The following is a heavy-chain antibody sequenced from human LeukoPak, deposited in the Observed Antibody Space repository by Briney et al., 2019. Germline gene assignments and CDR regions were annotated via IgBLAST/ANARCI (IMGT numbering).Heavy chain of an antibody. V-gene: IGHV4-34*01. CDR3: ARGVRYFDWAPGYYYYGMDV. CDR1: GGSISSYY. D-gene: IGHD3-9*01. CDR2: INHSGST. Sequence: SETLSLTCTVSGGSISSYYWSWIRQPPGKGLEWIGEINHSGSTNYNPSLKSRVTISVDTSKNQFSLKLSSVTAADTAVYYCARGVRYFDWAPGYYYYGMDVWGQGTTVTVSS. J-gene: IGHJ6*02.